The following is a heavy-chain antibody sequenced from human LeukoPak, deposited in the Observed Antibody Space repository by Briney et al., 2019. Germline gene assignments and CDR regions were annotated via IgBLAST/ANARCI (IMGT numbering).Heavy chain of an antibody. CDR3: AKDGARDGYNYPDH. CDR2: IGRSGGST. D-gene: IGHD5-24*01. Sequence: RTGGSLRLSCAASGFTFGSYAMSWVRQAPGKGLEWVSTIGRSGGSTYYADSVKGRFTISRDNSKNTLYLQLNSLRADDTAVYYCAKDGARDGYNYPDHWGQGTLVTVSS. J-gene: IGHJ4*02. CDR1: GFTFGSYA. V-gene: IGHV3-23*01.